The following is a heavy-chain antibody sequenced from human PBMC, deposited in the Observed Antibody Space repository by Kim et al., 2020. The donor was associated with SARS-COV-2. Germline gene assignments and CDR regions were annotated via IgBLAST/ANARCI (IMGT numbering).Heavy chain of an antibody. D-gene: IGHD3-22*01. CDR3: ARGTYYYDSSGPYYYGMDV. CDR1: GYTFTSYY. CDR2: INPSGGST. V-gene: IGHV1-46*01. J-gene: IGHJ6*02. Sequence: ASVKVSCKASGYTFTSYYMHWVRQAPGQGLEWMGIINPSGGSTSYAQKFQGRVTMTRDTSTSTVYMELSSLRSEDTAVYYCARGTYYYDSSGPYYYGMDVWGQGTTVTVSS.